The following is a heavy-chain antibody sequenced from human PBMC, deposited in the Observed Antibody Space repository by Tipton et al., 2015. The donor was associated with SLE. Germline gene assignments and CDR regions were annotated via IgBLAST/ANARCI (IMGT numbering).Heavy chain of an antibody. CDR2: IKQDGGEQ. D-gene: IGHD1-26*01. Sequence: GSLRLSCAASGFTFSTYWMSWVRQAPGKGLEWVANIKQDGGEQNYVDSVKGRLIISRDNAKNALYLQMNNLRAEDTAVYYCAREGGSYYPSYYCDYWGQGTLVTVSS. CDR3: AREGGSYYPSYYCDY. J-gene: IGHJ4*02. V-gene: IGHV3-7*01. CDR1: GFTFSTYW.